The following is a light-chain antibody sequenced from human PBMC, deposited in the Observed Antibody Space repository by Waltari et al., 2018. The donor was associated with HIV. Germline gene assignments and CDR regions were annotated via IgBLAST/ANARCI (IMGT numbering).Light chain of an antibody. Sequence: VMTQSPLSLPVALGQTDSISCRSSRSLVYTDGITYLNWLHHRPGPSPRRLLHAVSNRYSGVPVRCSGSGSGTNFTLKSMRVEAEDVEVYYCKQGSSWPQTFGQGTKLDLK. CDR3: KQGSSWPQT. CDR2: AVS. J-gene: IGKJ2*01. CDR1: RSLVYTDGITY. V-gene: IGKV2-30*01.